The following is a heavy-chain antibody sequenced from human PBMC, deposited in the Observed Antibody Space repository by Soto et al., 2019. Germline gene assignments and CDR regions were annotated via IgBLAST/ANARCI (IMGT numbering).Heavy chain of an antibody. V-gene: IGHV4-59*02. CDR3: ARGPGASDYYFDY. CDR2: IYYTGST. CDR1: GGSVSSYW. D-gene: IGHD3-10*01. J-gene: IGHJ4*02. Sequence: SETLCLTCSVSGGSVSSYWWSWIRQPPGKGQEWIGYIYYTGSTNYSPSLKGRVTISLDASKSQFSLKLTSVTAADTAVYYCARGPGASDYYFDYWGPGTLVTVSS.